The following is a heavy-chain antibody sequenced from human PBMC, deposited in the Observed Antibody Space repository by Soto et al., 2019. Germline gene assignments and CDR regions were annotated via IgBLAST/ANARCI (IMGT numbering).Heavy chain of an antibody. CDR3: ARSNWNYVRTLDY. CDR2: IDHSGHT. J-gene: IGHJ4*02. CDR1: SVSVSGSYW. D-gene: IGHD1-7*01. V-gene: IGHV4-4*02. Sequence: QVQIQESGPGLVKPSGTLSLACSVSSVSVSGSYWCAWVRQPPGKGLEWIGEIDHSGHTNYNPSHKSRVTMSLDNSKNQFSLNLRSVTAADTAVYYCARSNWNYVRTLDYWGQGTQVIVSS.